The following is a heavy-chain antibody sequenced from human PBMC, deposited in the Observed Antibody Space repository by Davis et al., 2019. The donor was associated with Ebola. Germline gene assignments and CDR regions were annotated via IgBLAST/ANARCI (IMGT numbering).Heavy chain of an antibody. CDR1: GGSISSSSYY. V-gene: IGHV4-39*01. Sequence: GSLRLSCTVSGGSISSSSYYWGWIRQPPGKGLEWIGSIYYSGSTYYNPSLKSRVTISVDTSKNQFPLKLSSVTAADTAVYYCAGHSGYSYGFFDYWGQGTLVTVSS. D-gene: IGHD5-18*01. J-gene: IGHJ4*02. CDR3: AGHSGYSYGFFDY. CDR2: IYYSGST.